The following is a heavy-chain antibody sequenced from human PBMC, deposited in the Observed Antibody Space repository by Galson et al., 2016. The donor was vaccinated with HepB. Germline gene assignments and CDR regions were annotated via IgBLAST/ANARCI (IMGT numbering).Heavy chain of an antibody. D-gene: IGHD4-23*01. J-gene: IGHJ4*02. CDR3: VRDSWGRGVTLMDY. V-gene: IGHV3-7*03. Sequence: SLRLSCAASGFTFTTYWMTWVRQAPGKGLEWVANIRQDGSHKDYVKSVKGRFTTFRDNAKNLLFLDMKSLRVEDTAVYYCVRDSWGRGVTLMDYWGQGTLVTVSS. CDR1: GFTFTTYW. CDR2: IRQDGSHK.